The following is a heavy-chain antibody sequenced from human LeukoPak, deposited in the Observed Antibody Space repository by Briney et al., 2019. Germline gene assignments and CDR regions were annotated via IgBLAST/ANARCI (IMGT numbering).Heavy chain of an antibody. CDR2: ISYDGSNK. CDR1: GFTFSSYG. CDR3: ARDQVPLWFGDLNWFDP. D-gene: IGHD3-10*01. J-gene: IGHJ5*02. Sequence: GRSLRLSCAASGFTFSSYGMHWVRQAPGKGLEWVAVISYDGSNKYYANSVKGRFTISRDNSKNTLYLQMNSLRAEDTAVYYCARDQVPLWFGDLNWFDPWGQGTLVTVSS. V-gene: IGHV3-30*19.